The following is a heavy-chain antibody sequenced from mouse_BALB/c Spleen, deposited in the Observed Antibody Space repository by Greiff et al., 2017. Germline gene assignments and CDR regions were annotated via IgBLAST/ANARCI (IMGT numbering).Heavy chain of an antibody. Sequence: EVQLQESGGGLVKPGGSLKLSCAASGFAFSSYDMSWVRQTPEKRLEWVAYISSGGGSTYYPDTVKGRFTISRDNAKNTLYLQMSSLKSEDTAMYYCARKLRREYYAMDYWGQGTSVTVSS. CDR3: ARKLRREYYAMDY. CDR2: ISSGGGST. D-gene: IGHD2-4*01. CDR1: GFAFSSYD. J-gene: IGHJ4*01. V-gene: IGHV5-12-1*01.